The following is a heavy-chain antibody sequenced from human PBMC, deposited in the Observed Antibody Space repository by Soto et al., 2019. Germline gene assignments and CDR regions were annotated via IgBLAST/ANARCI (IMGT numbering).Heavy chain of an antibody. CDR2: IRSEAYGGTT. J-gene: IGHJ4*02. Sequence: EVQLVESGGVLVQPGRSLRLSCTASGFTFGDYAMSWFRQAPAKGLEWVGFIRSEAYGGTTEYAASVKGRFTISREDSKSIASLQMNSLTTGDTAVYYCARHRPRPAWGVDYWGLGTLVTVSS. CDR1: GFTFGDYA. D-gene: IGHD3-16*01. V-gene: IGHV3-49*03. CDR3: ARHRPRPAWGVDY.